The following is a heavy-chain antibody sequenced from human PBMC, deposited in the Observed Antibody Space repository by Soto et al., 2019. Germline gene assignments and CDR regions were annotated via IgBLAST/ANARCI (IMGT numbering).Heavy chain of an antibody. V-gene: IGHV3-30*14. D-gene: IGHD1-26*01. CDR3: ARDPDTSGSYRYYFDN. Sequence: QVQLVEPGGGVVQPGGSLRLSCVASGFTFSTYSIHWVRQAPGRGLEWLTIISYDGMNKYYADSVKGRITISRDNSRNTVFLQMNSLRTEDTAVYYCARDPDTSGSYRYYFDNWGQGTLVTVSS. J-gene: IGHJ4*02. CDR1: GFTFSTYS. CDR2: ISYDGMNK.